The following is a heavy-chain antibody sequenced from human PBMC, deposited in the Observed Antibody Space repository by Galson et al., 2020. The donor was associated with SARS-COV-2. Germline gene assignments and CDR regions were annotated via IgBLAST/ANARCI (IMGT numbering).Heavy chain of an antibody. V-gene: IGHV4-34*01. CDR1: GGSFSDFY. CDR2: VNHSGTT. Sequence: SQTLSLTCAVSGGSFSDFYWTWIRQSPEKGMAWIGEVNHSGTTNYNPPLNSRVTISLDTSKNEVSLKLKSVTAADTAVYYCASLYYDGSTYYWYFDLWGRGTLVTVSS. J-gene: IGHJ2*01. CDR3: ASLYYDGSTYYWYFDL. D-gene: IGHD3-22*01.